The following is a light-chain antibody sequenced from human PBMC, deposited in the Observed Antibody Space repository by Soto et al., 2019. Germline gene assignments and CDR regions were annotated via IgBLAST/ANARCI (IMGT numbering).Light chain of an antibody. V-gene: IGKV3-20*01. CDR2: GAS. CDR3: QQFSSYPLT. J-gene: IGKJ4*01. Sequence: EIVLTQSPGTLSLSPGERATLSCRASQSLSSSYLAWHQQKPGQAPRLLIYGASSRATGIPDRFSGSGSGTEFTLTISSLQSEDFAVYYCQQFSSYPLTFGGGTKV. CDR1: QSLSSSY.